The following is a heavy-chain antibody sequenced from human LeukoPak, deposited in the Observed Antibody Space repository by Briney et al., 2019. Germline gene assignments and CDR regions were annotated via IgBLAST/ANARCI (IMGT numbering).Heavy chain of an antibody. CDR1: GASISSYY. V-gene: IGHV4-59*12. CDR2: IYYSGST. D-gene: IGHD1-14*01. CDR3: ARTGVPYYYYYMDV. J-gene: IGHJ6*03. Sequence: SETLSLTCTVSGASISSYYWSWIRQPPGRGLEWIGYIYYSGSTNYNPSLKSRVTISLDTSKNQFSLKLSSVTAADTAVYYCARTGVPYYYYYMDVWGKGTTVTISS.